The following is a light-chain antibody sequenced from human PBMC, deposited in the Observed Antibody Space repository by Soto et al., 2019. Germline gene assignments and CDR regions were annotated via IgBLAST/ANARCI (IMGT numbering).Light chain of an antibody. V-gene: IGKV3-20*01. Sequence: EIVLSQSPATLSLSPGERATLSCRASQSVGNNLAWYQQKPGQAPRLLIYGASSRATGIPDRFSGSGSGTDFTLTISRLEPEDFAVYYCQQYGSSPITFGQGTRLEVK. CDR2: GAS. CDR1: QSVGNN. J-gene: IGKJ5*01. CDR3: QQYGSSPIT.